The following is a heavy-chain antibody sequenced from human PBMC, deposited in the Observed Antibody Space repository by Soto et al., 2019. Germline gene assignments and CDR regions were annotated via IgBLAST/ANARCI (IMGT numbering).Heavy chain of an antibody. Sequence: ASETLSLTCTVPGGSISSGDYYWSWIRQPPGKGLEWIGYIYYSGSTYYNPSLKSRVTISVDTSKNQFSLKLSSVTAADTAVYYCARDRGYSGHNWFDPWGQGTQVTVSS. J-gene: IGHJ5*02. CDR2: IYYSGST. D-gene: IGHD5-12*01. CDR1: GGSISSGDYY. V-gene: IGHV4-30-4*01. CDR3: ARDRGYSGHNWFDP.